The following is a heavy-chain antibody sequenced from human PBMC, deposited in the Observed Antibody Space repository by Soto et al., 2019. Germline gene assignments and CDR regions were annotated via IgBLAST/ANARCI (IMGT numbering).Heavy chain of an antibody. CDR3: ARSPLAWSSRGWSLRAGMDV. CDR2: IDWDDDK. Sequence: SGATLVNPTQTLTLTCTFSGFSRSTSGRCVSWIRQPPGKALEWLALIDWDDDKYYSTSLKTRLTLSKDTSKNQVVLTMTNMDPVDTATYYCARSPLAWSSRGWSLRAGMDVWGQGT. D-gene: IGHD6-19*01. CDR1: GFSRSTSGRC. J-gene: IGHJ6*02. V-gene: IGHV2-70*01.